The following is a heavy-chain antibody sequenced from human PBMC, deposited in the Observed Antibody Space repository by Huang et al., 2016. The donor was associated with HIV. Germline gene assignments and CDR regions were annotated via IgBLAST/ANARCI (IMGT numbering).Heavy chain of an antibody. V-gene: IGHV3-23*01. CDR1: GFTFSSYA. D-gene: IGHD3-3*02. CDR3: AKPPSISSKYFQH. Sequence: EVQLLESGGGLVQPGGSLRLSCAASGFTFSSYAMSWVRQAPGKGLGWVSGIRGSGGSTYYADAVKGRFTISRDNSKNTLYLQMNSLRAEDTAVYYCAKPPSISSKYFQHWGQGTLVTVSS. J-gene: IGHJ1*01. CDR2: IRGSGGST.